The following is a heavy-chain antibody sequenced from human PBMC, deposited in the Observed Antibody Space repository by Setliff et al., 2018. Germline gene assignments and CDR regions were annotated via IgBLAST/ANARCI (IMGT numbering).Heavy chain of an antibody. CDR3: VRVEAGYCSSTSCYVVGAFDI. J-gene: IGHJ3*02. Sequence: PSETLSLTCTVSGGSITSGSNYWSWIRQPAGRGLEWMGHIDPSGNTNYNPSLKSRGTISVDTSRNQFSLKLSSVTAADTAVYYCVRVEAGYCSSTSCYVVGAFDIWGQGTMVTVSS. V-gene: IGHV4-61*09. D-gene: IGHD2-2*03. CDR2: IDPSGNT. CDR1: GGSITSGSNY.